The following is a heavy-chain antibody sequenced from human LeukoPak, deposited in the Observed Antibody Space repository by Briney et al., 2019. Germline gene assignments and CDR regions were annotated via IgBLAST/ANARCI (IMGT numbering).Heavy chain of an antibody. J-gene: IGHJ4*02. Sequence: GGSLRLSCEATGFSFSSYAMSWVRQAPGEGLEWVSASSGSGDSADYADAVKGRFTISRDNSKNTLYLQMTSLRVDDMAVYYCAKRATAGGFDYWGQGTLVTVSS. D-gene: IGHD6-13*01. CDR1: GFSFSSYA. CDR2: SSGSGDSA. CDR3: AKRATAGGFDY. V-gene: IGHV3-23*01.